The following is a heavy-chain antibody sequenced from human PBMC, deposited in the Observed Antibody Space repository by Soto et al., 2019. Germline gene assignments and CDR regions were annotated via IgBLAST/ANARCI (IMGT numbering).Heavy chain of an antibody. V-gene: IGHV3-7*01. Sequence: PGGSLRLSCAASGFTFSSYWMSWVRQAPGKGLEWVANIKQDGSEKYYVDSVKGRFTISRDNAKNSLYLQMNSLRAEDTAVYYCARDGTAAAGTRFDYCGQGTLVTVSS. D-gene: IGHD6-13*01. CDR3: ARDGTAAAGTRFDY. J-gene: IGHJ4*02. CDR1: GFTFSSYW. CDR2: IKQDGSEK.